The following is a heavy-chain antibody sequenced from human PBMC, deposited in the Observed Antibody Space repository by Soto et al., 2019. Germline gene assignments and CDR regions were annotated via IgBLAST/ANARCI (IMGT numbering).Heavy chain of an antibody. V-gene: IGHV3-74*01. CDR3: ARGDSGAFDL. CDR1: GFTFSYYW. D-gene: IGHD1-26*01. J-gene: IGHJ3*01. Sequence: EVQLLESGGGLVQPGESLRLSCAASGFTFSYYWMHWVRQAPGLGLVWVSRMHSDGSSTTYADSVKGRFTISRDNARNTLYLQMNSLRAEDPAVYYCARGDSGAFDLWGQGTVLTVSS. CDR2: MHSDGSST.